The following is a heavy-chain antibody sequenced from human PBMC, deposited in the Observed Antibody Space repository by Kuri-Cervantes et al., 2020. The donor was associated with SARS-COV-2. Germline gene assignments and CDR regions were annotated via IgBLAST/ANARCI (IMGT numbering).Heavy chain of an antibody. CDR1: GFTFSDYY. V-gene: IGHV3-71*01. Sequence: GGSLRLSCAASGFTFSDYYMSWVRQAPGKGLEWVGFIRSKAYGGTTEYAASVKGRFTISRDDSKSTAYLQMNSLKTEDTAVYYCTRHDFWSAYYFDYWGQGTLVTVSS. J-gene: IGHJ4*02. D-gene: IGHD3-3*01. CDR2: IRSKAYGGTT. CDR3: TRHDFWSAYYFDY.